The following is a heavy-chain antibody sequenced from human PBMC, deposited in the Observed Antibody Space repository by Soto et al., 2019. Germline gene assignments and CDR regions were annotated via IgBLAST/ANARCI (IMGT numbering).Heavy chain of an antibody. CDR1: GFTFSSYW. CDR2: IKQDGSEK. J-gene: IGHJ5*02. Sequence: EVQLVESGGGLVQPGGSLRLCCAASGFTFSSYWMSWVRQAPGKGLEWVANIKQDGSEKYYVDSVKGRFTISRDNAKNALYLQMNSLRAEDTAVYYCARDPGLWFGELGGWFDPWGQGTLVTVSS. V-gene: IGHV3-7*04. D-gene: IGHD3-10*01. CDR3: ARDPGLWFGELGGWFDP.